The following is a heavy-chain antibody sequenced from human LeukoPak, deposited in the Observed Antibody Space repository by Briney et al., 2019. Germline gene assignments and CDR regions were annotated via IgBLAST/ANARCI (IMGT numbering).Heavy chain of an antibody. CDR3: ARHIGGGIEDMDV. D-gene: IGHD3-16*02. CDR1: GGSIGTYY. Sequence: SETLSLTCTVSGGSIGTYYRSWVRQSPGTGLEWIGYIYVTGTRYNPYLQSRVTISVDRSRNQFFLKMTSVTAADTAVYYCARHIGGGIEDMDVWGRGTKVTVSS. J-gene: IGHJ6*03. V-gene: IGHV4-59*08. CDR2: IYVTGT.